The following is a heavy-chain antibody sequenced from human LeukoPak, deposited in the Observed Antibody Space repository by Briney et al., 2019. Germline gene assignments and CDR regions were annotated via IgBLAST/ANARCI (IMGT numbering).Heavy chain of an antibody. CDR1: GFTFGDYA. V-gene: IGHV3-9*01. J-gene: IGHJ4*02. CDR3: ARDSRITIFGVVTAYFDY. Sequence: PGRSLRLSCAASGFTFGDYAMHWVRQAPGKGLEWVSGITWNSRNIGYADSVKGRFTISRDNAKNFLYLQMNGLKAEDTALYYCARDSRITIFGVVTAYFDYWGQGTLVTVSS. CDR2: ITWNSRNI. D-gene: IGHD3-3*01.